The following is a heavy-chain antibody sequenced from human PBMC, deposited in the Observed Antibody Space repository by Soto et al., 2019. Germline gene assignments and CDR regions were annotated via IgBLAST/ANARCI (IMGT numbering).Heavy chain of an antibody. CDR2: INAGNGET. CDR3: ARDLLSSIDY. Sequence: QVQLVQSGAEVKKPGASVRVSCKASGYTFTSYAMHWVRQAPGQSLEWMGWINAGNGETKYSQKFQGRVTISRDTSANTVDMELSSLRSQDTAVYYSARDLLSSIDYWGQGTLVTVSS. V-gene: IGHV1-3*01. J-gene: IGHJ4*02. CDR1: GYTFTSYA.